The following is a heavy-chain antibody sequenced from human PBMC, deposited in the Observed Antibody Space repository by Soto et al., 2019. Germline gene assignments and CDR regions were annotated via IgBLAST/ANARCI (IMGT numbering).Heavy chain of an antibody. CDR2: ISWNSGSI. Sequence: PGGSLRLSCAASGFIFDDYAMHWVRQAPGKGLEWVSGISWNSGSIGYADSVKGRFTISRDNAKNSLYLQMNSLRAEDTALYYCTKVYRSSWYNHFDYWGQGTLVPVLL. J-gene: IGHJ4*02. D-gene: IGHD6-13*01. CDR1: GFIFDDYA. V-gene: IGHV3-9*01. CDR3: TKVYRSSWYNHFDY.